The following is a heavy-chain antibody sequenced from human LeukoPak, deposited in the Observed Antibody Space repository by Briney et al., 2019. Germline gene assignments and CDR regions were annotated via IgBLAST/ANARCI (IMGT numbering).Heavy chain of an antibody. D-gene: IGHD3-10*01. V-gene: IGHV4-39*07. CDR1: GGSISGSSHY. CDR2: FYYGGST. Sequence: SETLSLTCTVSGGSISGSSHYWAWIRQPPGKGLEWIGHFYYGGSTYYNPSLKSRVTISVDTSKNQFSVKLTSVTAADTAVYYCARDRSREGTYGSGSYFPGWFDPWGQGTLVTVSS. CDR3: ARDRSREGTYGSGSYFPGWFDP. J-gene: IGHJ5*02.